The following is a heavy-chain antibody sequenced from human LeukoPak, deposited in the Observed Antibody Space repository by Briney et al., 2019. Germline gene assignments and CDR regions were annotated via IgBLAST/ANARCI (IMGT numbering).Heavy chain of an antibody. D-gene: IGHD3/OR15-3a*01. V-gene: IGHV3-21*01. CDR1: GFTFSSYS. J-gene: IGHJ5*02. Sequence: GSLRLSCAASGFTFSSYSMNWVRQAPGKGLEWVSSISSSGSYIYYGDSVKGRFTISRDNAKNSLYLQMNSLRAEDTAVYYCARDGRPWGQGTLVTVSS. CDR3: ARDGRP. CDR2: ISSSGSYI.